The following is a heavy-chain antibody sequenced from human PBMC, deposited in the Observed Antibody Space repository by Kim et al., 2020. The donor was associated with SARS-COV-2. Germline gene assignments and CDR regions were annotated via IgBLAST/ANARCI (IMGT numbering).Heavy chain of an antibody. J-gene: IGHJ3*02. CDR1: GGSFSGYY. V-gene: IGHV4-34*01. Sequence: SETLSLTCAVYGGSFSGYYWSWIRQPPGKGLEWIGEINHSGSTNYNPSLKSRVTISVDTSKNQFSLKLSSVTAADTAVYYCARGPAAAGVAFDIWGQGTMVTVSS. CDR3: ARGPAAAGVAFDI. CDR2: INHSGST. D-gene: IGHD6-13*01.